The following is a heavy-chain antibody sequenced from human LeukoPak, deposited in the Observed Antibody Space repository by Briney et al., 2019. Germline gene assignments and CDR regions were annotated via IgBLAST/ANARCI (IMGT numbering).Heavy chain of an antibody. CDR2: IIPIFGTA. D-gene: IGHD4-17*01. CDR1: GGTFSSYA. Sequence: ASVKVSCKASGGTFSSYAISWVRQAPGQGLEWVGGIIPIFGTANYAQKFQGRVTITADESTSTAYMELSSLRSEDTAVYYCARDQSPYYGDYDLGAFDIWGQGTMVTVSS. V-gene: IGHV1-69*01. J-gene: IGHJ3*02. CDR3: ARDQSPYYGDYDLGAFDI.